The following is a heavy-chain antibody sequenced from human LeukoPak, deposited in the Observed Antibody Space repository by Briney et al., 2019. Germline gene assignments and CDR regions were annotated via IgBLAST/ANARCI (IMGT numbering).Heavy chain of an antibody. CDR1: GFTFSNYW. J-gene: IGHJ4*02. CDR2: IREDGSEK. V-gene: IGHV3-7*03. D-gene: IGHD6-19*01. Sequence: PGGSLRLSCAASGFTFSNYWMNWVRQAPGKGLEWVANIREDGSEKYYVDSVKGRFTISRDNAKNSLYLQMNSLRAEDTAVYYCAGAPLYSSGCIDYWGQGTLVTVSS. CDR3: AGAPLYSSGCIDY.